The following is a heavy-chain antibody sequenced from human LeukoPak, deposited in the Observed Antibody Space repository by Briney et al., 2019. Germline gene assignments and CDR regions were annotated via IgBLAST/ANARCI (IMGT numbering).Heavy chain of an antibody. CDR3: ARGDSSGWPDF. CDR1: GFTVSTSY. V-gene: IGHV3-53*01. J-gene: IGHJ4*02. CDR2: IYGGGST. D-gene: IGHD6-25*01. Sequence: PGGSLRLSCAASGFTVSTSYMNWVRQAPGKGLDWVSVIYGGGSTYYADSVRGRFTISIDNSKLTLYLQMNSLIAEDTALYFCARGDSSGWPDFWGQGTLVTVSS.